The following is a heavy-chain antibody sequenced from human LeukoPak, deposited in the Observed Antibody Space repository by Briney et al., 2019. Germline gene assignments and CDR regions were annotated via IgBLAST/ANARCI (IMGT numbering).Heavy chain of an antibody. CDR3: ARDIRARQHDY. Sequence: ASVKVSCKASGGTFSSYAISWVRQAPGQGLEWMGWISAYNGNTNYAQKLQGRVTMTTDTSTSTAYMELRSLRSDDTAVYYCARDIRARQHDYWGQGTLVTVSS. CDR2: ISAYNGNT. J-gene: IGHJ4*02. D-gene: IGHD6-6*01. V-gene: IGHV1-18*01. CDR1: GGTFSSYA.